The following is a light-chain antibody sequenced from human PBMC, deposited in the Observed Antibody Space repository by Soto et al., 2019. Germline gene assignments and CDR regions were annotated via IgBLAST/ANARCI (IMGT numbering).Light chain of an antibody. CDR2: DAS. V-gene: IGKV1-33*01. CDR3: QQFDSLPYT. Sequence: DIQMTQSASSLSASVGDRVTITCQASQDINDRLNCYQQKPGKAPKILISDASSLETGVPSRFSGDGSGTDFTLTINNLQPEDFATYHCQQFDSLPYTFGQGTSLEI. J-gene: IGKJ2*01. CDR1: QDINDR.